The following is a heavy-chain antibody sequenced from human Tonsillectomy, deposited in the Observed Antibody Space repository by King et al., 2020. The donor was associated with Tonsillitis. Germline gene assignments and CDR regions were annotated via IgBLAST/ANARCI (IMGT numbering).Heavy chain of an antibody. D-gene: IGHD6-19*01. CDR3: ATSGVAEAGQPTRTAGYYYYGMDV. J-gene: IGHJ6*02. CDR2: FDPEDGET. V-gene: IGHV1-24*01. CDR1: GYTLTELS. Sequence: VQLVQSGAEVKKPGASVKVSCKVSGYTLTELSMHWVRQAPGKGLEWMGGFDPEDGETIYAQKFQGRVTMTEDTSTDTAYMELSSLRSEDTAVYYCATSGVAEAGQPTRTAGYYYYGMDVWGQGTTVTVSS.